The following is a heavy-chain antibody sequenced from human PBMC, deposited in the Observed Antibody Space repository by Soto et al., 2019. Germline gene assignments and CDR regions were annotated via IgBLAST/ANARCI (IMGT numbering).Heavy chain of an antibody. J-gene: IGHJ5*02. CDR1: GGTFSSYA. V-gene: IGHV1-69*13. CDR3: AREGYYYDSSGYRNWFDP. Sequence: ASVKVSCKASGGTFSSYAISWVRQAPGQGLEWMGGIIPIFGTANYAQKFQGRVTITADESTSTAYMELSSLRSEDTAVYYCAREGYYYDSSGYRNWFDPWGQGTLVTVSS. D-gene: IGHD3-22*01. CDR2: IIPIFGTA.